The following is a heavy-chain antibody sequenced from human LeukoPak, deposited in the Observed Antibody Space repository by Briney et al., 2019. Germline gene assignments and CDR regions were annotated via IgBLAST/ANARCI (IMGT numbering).Heavy chain of an antibody. CDR3: ARDPMYYYDSSGYYSPLDY. CDR1: GGTFSGYG. J-gene: IGHJ4*02. CDR2: IIPIFGRP. V-gene: IGHV1-69*13. Sequence: VASVKVSCKASGGTFSGYGISWVRQAPGQGLEWMGGIIPIFGRPNYAQKFQGRVTITADESTSTAYMELSSLTSEDTAVYYCARDPMYYYDSSGYYSPLDYWGQGTLVTVSS. D-gene: IGHD3-22*01.